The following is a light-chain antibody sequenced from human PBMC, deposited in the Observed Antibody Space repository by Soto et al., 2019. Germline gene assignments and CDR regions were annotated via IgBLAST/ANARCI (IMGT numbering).Light chain of an antibody. CDR1: SIDVGNNIP. Sequence: QSALTQPASVSGSPGQSITISCTGTSIDVGNNIPVSWYQHHPGKAPELLIYEDTKRPSGVSIRFSASRSGNTASLTISGLQAADEADYYCCSYAGSSTPVVFGGGTKLTVL. CDR2: EDT. J-gene: IGLJ2*01. CDR3: CSYAGSSTPVV. V-gene: IGLV2-23*01.